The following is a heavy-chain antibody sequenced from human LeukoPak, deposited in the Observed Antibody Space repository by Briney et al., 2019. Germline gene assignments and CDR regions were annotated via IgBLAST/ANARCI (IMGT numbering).Heavy chain of an antibody. CDR3: ARVVGSGWPYYFDY. D-gene: IGHD6-19*01. CDR2: ISGSGGST. CDR1: GFTFSSYA. V-gene: IGHV3-23*01. J-gene: IGHJ4*02. Sequence: GGSLRLSCAASGFTFSSYAMSWVRQAPGKGLEWVSAISGSGGSTYYADSVKGRFTISRDNSKNTLYLQMNSLRAEDTAIYYCARVVGSGWPYYFDYWGQGTLVTVSS.